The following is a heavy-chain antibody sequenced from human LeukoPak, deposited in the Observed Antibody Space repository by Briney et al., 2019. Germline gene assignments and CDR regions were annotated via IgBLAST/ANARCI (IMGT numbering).Heavy chain of an antibody. CDR2: IYYTGST. CDR3: ATPYCGGDCYSFDY. Sequence: SETLSLTCTVSGDSISSSSYHWGWIRQPPGKGLEWIGSIYYTGSTYYNSSLKSRVTISIDTSKNQFSLKLSSVTAADTAIYYCATPYCGGDCYSFDYWGQGTLVTVSS. D-gene: IGHD2-21*01. CDR1: GDSISSSSYH. V-gene: IGHV4-39*01. J-gene: IGHJ4*02.